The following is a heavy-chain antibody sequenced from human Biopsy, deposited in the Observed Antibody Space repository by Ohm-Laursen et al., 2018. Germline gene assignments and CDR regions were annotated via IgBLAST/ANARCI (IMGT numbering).Heavy chain of an antibody. V-gene: IGHV3-72*01. J-gene: IGHJ5*01. D-gene: IGHD2-15*01. Sequence: GSLRPSCAASGFSFSDNYMDWVRQAPGKGLEWVGRIRDKANSYTTDYAAPVKGRFTISRDDSKNSLYLQMNSLKTEDTALYYCARAGRYCSGGGCYSWFDSWGQGTLVTVSS. CDR2: IRDKANSYTT. CDR1: GFSFSDNY. CDR3: ARAGRYCSGGGCYSWFDS.